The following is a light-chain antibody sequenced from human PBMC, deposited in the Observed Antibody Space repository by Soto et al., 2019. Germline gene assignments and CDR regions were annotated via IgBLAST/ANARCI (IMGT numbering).Light chain of an antibody. CDR3: CSYAGRYTYV. CDR2: DVS. J-gene: IGLJ1*01. Sequence: QSVLTQPRSVSGSPGQSATISCSGTSSDVGGYNYVSWYQQYPGKAPKLMIYDVSKRPSGVPDRFSGSKSGNTASLTITGLQAEDEADYYCCSYAGRYTYVFGTGTKLTVL. V-gene: IGLV2-11*01. CDR1: SSDVGGYNY.